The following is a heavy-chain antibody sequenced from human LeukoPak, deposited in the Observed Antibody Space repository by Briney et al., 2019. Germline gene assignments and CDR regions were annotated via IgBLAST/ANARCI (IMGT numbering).Heavy chain of an antibody. CDR3: VGSGWYSTDYFDY. V-gene: IGHV3-74*01. J-gene: IGHJ4*02. Sequence: GGSLRLSCAASGFTFSSYWMHWVRQAPGKGLVWVSRINSDGSSTSYADSVKGRFTISRENAKNTLYLQMNSLRAEDTAVYYCVGSGWYSTDYFDYWGQGTLVTVSS. CDR1: GFTFSSYW. D-gene: IGHD6-19*01. CDR2: INSDGSST.